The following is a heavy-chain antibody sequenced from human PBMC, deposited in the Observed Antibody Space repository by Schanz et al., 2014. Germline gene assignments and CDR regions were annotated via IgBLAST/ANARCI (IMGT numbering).Heavy chain of an antibody. J-gene: IGHJ3*02. Sequence: QEQLVQSGAEVKKPGSSMKVSCKASGGTFSTYPINWLRQAPGQGLEWMGRIIPIHGIVNYAQRFQDRVRITADKSTSTAYMELSSLRSDDTAVYYCARGGGPEDVFDIWGRGTILTVSS. CDR1: GGTFSTYP. CDR2: IIPIHGIV. D-gene: IGHD5-12*01. V-gene: IGHV1-69*04. CDR3: ARGGGPEDVFDI.